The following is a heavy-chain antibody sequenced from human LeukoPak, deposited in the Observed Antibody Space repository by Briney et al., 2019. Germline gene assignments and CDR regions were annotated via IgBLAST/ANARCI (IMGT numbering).Heavy chain of an antibody. CDR1: GGSITSSSYY. CDR2: VRYSGTT. D-gene: IGHD3-22*01. V-gene: IGHV4-39*07. Sequence: SETLSLTCTVSGGSITSSSYYWGWIRQPPGKGLEWIGSVRYSGTTYYNPSLKSRVTISVDTSKNQFYLKLSSVTAADTAVYYCARGQWLPVYDFWGQGILVTVSS. CDR3: ARGQWLPVYDF. J-gene: IGHJ4*02.